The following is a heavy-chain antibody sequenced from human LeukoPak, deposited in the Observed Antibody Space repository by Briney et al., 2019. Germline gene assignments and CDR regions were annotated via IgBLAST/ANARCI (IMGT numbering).Heavy chain of an antibody. CDR1: GFTFSSYA. Sequence: GGSLRLSCAASGFTFSSYATSWVRRAPGKGLEWVSGISGSGNSPYYADSVKGRFTISRDNSKNTLYLQMNSLRAEDTALYYCAKDGPPYCSGGSCYLLGKDYFDYWGQGTLVTVSS. CDR2: ISGSGNSP. V-gene: IGHV3-23*01. J-gene: IGHJ4*02. CDR3: AKDGPPYCSGGSCYLLGKDYFDY. D-gene: IGHD2-15*01.